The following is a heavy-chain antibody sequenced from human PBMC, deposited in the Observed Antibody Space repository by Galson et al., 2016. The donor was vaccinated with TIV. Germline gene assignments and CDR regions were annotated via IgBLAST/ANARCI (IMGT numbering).Heavy chain of an antibody. D-gene: IGHD2-15*01. Sequence: SLRLSCAASGLSFSRNAMHWVRQAPGKGLEWVSIIYDGGDTYYADSVRGRFTISRDNFKDTLYLHMTGLRPDDTGVYYCARDRVVGATYYNYYFGMDVWGQGTTVTVSS. J-gene: IGHJ6*02. CDR1: GLSFSRNA. V-gene: IGHV3-66*02. CDR3: ARDRVVGATYYNYYFGMDV. CDR2: IYDGGDT.